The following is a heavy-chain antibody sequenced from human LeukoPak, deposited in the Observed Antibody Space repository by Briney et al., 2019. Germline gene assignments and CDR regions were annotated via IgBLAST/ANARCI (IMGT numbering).Heavy chain of an antibody. V-gene: IGHV5-51*01. CDR1: GYSFTNYW. Sequence: RGESLKISCKASGYSFTNYWIAWVRQKPGKGLEWMGTMHPGESEINYSPSFEGQVTISADTSISTAYLEWYSLKASDSAIYYCAKTIASLGSGARYFDPWGQGTMITVSS. CDR2: MHPGESEI. D-gene: IGHD5/OR15-5a*01. CDR3: AKTIASLGSGARYFDP. J-gene: IGHJ5*02.